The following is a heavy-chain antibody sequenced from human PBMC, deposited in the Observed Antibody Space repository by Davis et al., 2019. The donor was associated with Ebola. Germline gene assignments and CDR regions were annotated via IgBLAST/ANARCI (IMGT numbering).Heavy chain of an antibody. CDR1: GFTFSGSA. V-gene: IGHV3-73*01. CDR2: IRSKANSYAT. D-gene: IGHD6-13*01. J-gene: IGHJ5*02. Sequence: GESLKVSCAASGFTFSGSAMHWVRQASGKGLEWVGRIRSKANSYATAYAASVKGRFTISRDDSKNTLYLQMNSLRAEDTAVYYCAKDRGGIAAVTAWFDPWGQGTLVTVSS. CDR3: AKDRGGIAAVTAWFDP.